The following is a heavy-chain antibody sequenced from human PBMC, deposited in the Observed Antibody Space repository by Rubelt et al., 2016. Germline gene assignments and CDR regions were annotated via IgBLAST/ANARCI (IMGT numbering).Heavy chain of an antibody. CDR1: RYW. D-gene: IGHD3/OR15-3a*01. J-gene: IGHJ6*02. V-gene: IGHV3-74*01. Sequence: RYWMHWVRQAPGKGLVWVSRINTDGSTSYADSVEGRFTISRDNGKNTLYLQMNSLRAEDTAVYYCAREQDSMDVWGQGTTVTVSS. CDR2: INTDGST. CDR3: AREQDSMDV.